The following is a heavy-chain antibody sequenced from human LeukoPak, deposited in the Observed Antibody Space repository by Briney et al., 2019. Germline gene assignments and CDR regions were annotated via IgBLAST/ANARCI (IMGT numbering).Heavy chain of an antibody. CDR1: GFTFNNYA. V-gene: IGHV3-23*01. D-gene: IGHD4-23*01. CDR3: ARDGYGGNFDWFDP. J-gene: IGHJ5*02. CDR2: ISGSGDTT. Sequence: GGSLRLSCAASGFTFNNYAMSWVRQAPGKGLEWVSGISGSGDTTYYADSVKGRFTISRDNSKNTLYLQMNSLRAEDTAVYYCARDGYGGNFDWFDPWGQGTLVTVSS.